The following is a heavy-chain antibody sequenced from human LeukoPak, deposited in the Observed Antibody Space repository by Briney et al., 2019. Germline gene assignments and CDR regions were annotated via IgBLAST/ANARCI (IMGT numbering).Heavy chain of an antibody. CDR3: ARVMQQLDYFDY. Sequence: EASVKVSCKASGYTFTSYYMHWVRQAPGQGLEWMGIINPSGGSTSYAQKFQGRVTMTRHTSTSTVYMELSSLRSEDTAVYYCARVMQQLDYFDYWGQGTLVTVSS. CDR2: INPSGGST. D-gene: IGHD6-13*01. J-gene: IGHJ4*02. CDR1: GYTFTSYY. V-gene: IGHV1-46*01.